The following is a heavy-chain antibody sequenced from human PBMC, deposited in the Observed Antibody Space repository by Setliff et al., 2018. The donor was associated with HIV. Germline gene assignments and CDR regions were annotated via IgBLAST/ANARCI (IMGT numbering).Heavy chain of an antibody. D-gene: IGHD7-27*01. CDR3: ARDLPTPNWGFDY. V-gene: IGHV1-18*01. Sequence: ASVKVSCKASGYTFSNYGISWVRQAPGQGLEWMGWISPYNGNTNYVQKLQGRVTITTDTSTSTAYMELRSLRSEDTAVYYCARDLPTPNWGFDYWGQGTLVTVSS. CDR1: GYTFSNYG. J-gene: IGHJ4*02. CDR2: ISPYNGNT.